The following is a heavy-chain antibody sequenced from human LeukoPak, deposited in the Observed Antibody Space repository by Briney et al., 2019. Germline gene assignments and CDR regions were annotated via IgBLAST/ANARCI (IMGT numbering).Heavy chain of an antibody. CDR2: IIPIFGTA. V-gene: IGHV1-69*05. Sequence: GALVKVSCKASGGTFSSYAISWVRQAPGQGLEWMRGIIPIFGTANYAQKFQGSVTITTDESTSTAYMELSSLRSEDTAVYYCARAAEQKGNYYYVDVWGKGTTVTVSS. CDR1: GGTFSSYA. CDR3: ARAAEQKGNYYYVDV. D-gene: IGHD1/OR15-1a*01. J-gene: IGHJ6*03.